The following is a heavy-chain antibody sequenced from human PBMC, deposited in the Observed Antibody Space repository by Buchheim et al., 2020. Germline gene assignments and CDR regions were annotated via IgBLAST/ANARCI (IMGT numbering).Heavy chain of an antibody. CDR3: ARVRASGWYFFDF. J-gene: IGHJ4*02. CDR2: VSYSGTT. D-gene: IGHD6-19*01. V-gene: IGHV4-59*01. CDR1: GGSISGYY. Sequence: QVQLQESGPRLVKPSETLSLTCTVSGGSISGYYWSWIWQPPEKGLEWIGYVSYSGTTVYEPSLERRVTISVDTPNKQFSLKLTSATAADTAVYYCARVRASGWYFFDFWGQGTL.